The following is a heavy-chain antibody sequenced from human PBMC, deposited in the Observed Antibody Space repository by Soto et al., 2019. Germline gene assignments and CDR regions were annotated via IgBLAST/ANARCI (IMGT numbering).Heavy chain of an antibody. CDR3: ARDRPGSYDGLDI. Sequence: QTGGSLRLSCTASGFSLRNYWMTWVRQAPGKGLEWVANIKQDGSLRYSIDSVKGRFTISRDDAKNSVYLQMNSLRVEDTAVYYCARDRPGSYDGLDIWGQGTMVTVSS. J-gene: IGHJ3*02. D-gene: IGHD3-10*01. CDR2: IKQDGSLR. V-gene: IGHV3-7*01. CDR1: GFSLRNYW.